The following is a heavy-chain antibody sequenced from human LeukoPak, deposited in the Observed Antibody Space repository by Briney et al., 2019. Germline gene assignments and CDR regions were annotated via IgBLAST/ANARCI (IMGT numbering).Heavy chain of an antibody. CDR3: ARHRLHRLYYDSSGYYHDAFDI. D-gene: IGHD3-22*01. CDR2: IYYSGST. V-gene: IGHV4-39*01. J-gene: IGHJ3*02. Sequence: SETLSLTCNVSGGPINSNIYYWAWVRQPPGKGLEWIGSIYYSGSTYYNPSLKSRITISVDTFRSQVSLKMRSVTAADTAVYYCARHRLHRLYYDSSGYYHDAFDIWGQGTMVTVSS. CDR1: GGPINSNIYY.